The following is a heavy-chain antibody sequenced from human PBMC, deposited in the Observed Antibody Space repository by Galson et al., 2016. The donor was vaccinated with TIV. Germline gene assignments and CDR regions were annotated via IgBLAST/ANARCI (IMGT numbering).Heavy chain of an antibody. V-gene: IGHV3-23*01. CDR1: GFKFNSYV. Sequence: SLRLSCATSGFKFNSYVMSWVRQAPGKGLEWVSGISGSGGSTSYTDSVKGRFTISRDNSKNILNLQMNSLRDEDTALYYCVKARGYSYGSPPDYYYGMDAWGQGTTVTVSS. CDR2: ISGSGGST. J-gene: IGHJ6*02. CDR3: VKARGYSYGSPPDYYYGMDA. D-gene: IGHD5-18*01.